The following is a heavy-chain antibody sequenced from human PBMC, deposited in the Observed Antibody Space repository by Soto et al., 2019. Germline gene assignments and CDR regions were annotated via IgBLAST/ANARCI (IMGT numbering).Heavy chain of an antibody. Sequence: SVKVSCKASGGTFSSYTISWVRQAPGQGLEWMGRIIPILGIANYAQKFQGRVTITADESTSTAHMELSSLRSEDTAVYYCARGVAGPLHWFDPWGQGTLVTVSS. D-gene: IGHD6-19*01. J-gene: IGHJ5*02. CDR2: IIPILGIA. CDR1: GGTFSSYT. CDR3: ARGVAGPLHWFDP. V-gene: IGHV1-69*02.